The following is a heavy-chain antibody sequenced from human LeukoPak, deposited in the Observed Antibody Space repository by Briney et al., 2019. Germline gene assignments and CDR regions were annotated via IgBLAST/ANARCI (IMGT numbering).Heavy chain of an antibody. CDR2: INPNSGGT. CDR3: ARGLRYSYGYSLMDSNWFDP. D-gene: IGHD5-18*01. V-gene: IGHV1-2*02. CDR1: GYTFTGYY. J-gene: IGHJ5*02. Sequence: ASVKVSCTASGYTFTGYYMHRVRQAPGQGLEWIGWINPNSGGTNYAQKFQGRVTMTRDTSISTAYMELSRLRSEDTAVYYCARGLRYSYGYSLMDSNWFDPWGQGTLVTVSS.